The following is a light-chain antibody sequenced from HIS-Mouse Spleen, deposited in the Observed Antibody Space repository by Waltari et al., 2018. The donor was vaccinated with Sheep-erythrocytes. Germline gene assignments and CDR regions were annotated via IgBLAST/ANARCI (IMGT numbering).Light chain of an antibody. V-gene: IGKV3-11*01. J-gene: IGKJ2*01. CDR2: DAS. Sequence: DIVLTQSPATLSLSPGEIAPLACSASQSVSIYLAWYQQKPGQAPRLLIYDASNRATGIPARFSGSGSGTDFTLTISSLEPEDFAVYYCQQRSNWYTFGQGTKLEIK. CDR3: QQRSNWYT. CDR1: QSVSIY.